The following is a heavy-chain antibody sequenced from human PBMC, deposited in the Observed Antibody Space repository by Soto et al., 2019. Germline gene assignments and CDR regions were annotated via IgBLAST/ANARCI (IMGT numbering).Heavy chain of an antibody. CDR1: GYTFTSYD. Sequence: QVQLVQSGAEVKKPGASVKVSCKASGYTFTSYDIHWVRQAPGQGLEWMGWMNPNTGNAASAQKFQGRVTMTRNTSISTAYIQLSSLRSEDTAVYFCARVGRGTSGYFDYWGQGTLVTVSS. CDR2: MNPNTGNA. J-gene: IGHJ4*02. D-gene: IGHD6-19*01. V-gene: IGHV1-8*01. CDR3: ARVGRGTSGYFDY.